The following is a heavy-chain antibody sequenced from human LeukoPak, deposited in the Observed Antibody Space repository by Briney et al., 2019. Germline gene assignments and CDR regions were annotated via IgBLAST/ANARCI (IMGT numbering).Heavy chain of an antibody. CDR3: ARANGSGTFYQADY. CDR2: ISSSSTTL. V-gene: IGHV3-48*02. Sequence: PGGSLRLSCAASGFTFSRHSMIWVRQAPGKGLEWVSYISSSSTTLYYADSVKGRFTISRDNAKNSLSLQMNSLRDEDTAVYYCARANGSGTFYQADYWGQGTLVTVSS. J-gene: IGHJ4*02. D-gene: IGHD3-10*01. CDR1: GFTFSRHS.